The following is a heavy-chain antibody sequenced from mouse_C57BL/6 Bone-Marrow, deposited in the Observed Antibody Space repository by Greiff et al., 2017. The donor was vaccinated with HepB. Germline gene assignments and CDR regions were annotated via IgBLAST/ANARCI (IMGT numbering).Heavy chain of an antibody. CDR3: ARDYYGSRYGD. Sequence: EVKLVESGGGLVKPGGSLKLSCAASGFTFSSYAMSWVRQTPEKRLEWVATISDGGSYTYYPDNVKGRFTISRDNAKNTLYLQMSHLKSEDTAMYYCARDYYGSRYGDGGEGTTLTVSS. J-gene: IGHJ2*01. V-gene: IGHV5-4*01. CDR1: GFTFSSYA. D-gene: IGHD1-1*01. CDR2: ISDGGSYT.